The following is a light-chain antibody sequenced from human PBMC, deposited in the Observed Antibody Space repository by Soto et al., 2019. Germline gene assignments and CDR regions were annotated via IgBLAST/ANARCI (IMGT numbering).Light chain of an antibody. J-gene: IGKJ1*01. Sequence: EIVMTQSPATLSVSPGERATLSCRASQSVSSNLAWYQQNPGQAPRLLIYSASTRATGIPARFSGSGSETEFTLTISSLQSEDFAVYYCQQYNSWPPRWTFGQGTKVEIK. CDR3: QQYNSWPPRWT. CDR1: QSVSSN. CDR2: SAS. V-gene: IGKV3-15*01.